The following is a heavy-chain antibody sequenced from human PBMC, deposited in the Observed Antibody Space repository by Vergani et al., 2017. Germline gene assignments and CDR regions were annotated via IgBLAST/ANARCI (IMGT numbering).Heavy chain of an antibody. CDR1: GGSISSSSYY. CDR2: IYYSGST. Sequence: QLQLQESGPGLVKPSETLSLTCTVSGGSISSSSYYWGWIRQPPGKGLEWIGSIYYSGSTNYNPSLKSRVTISVDTSKNQFSLKLSSVTAADTAVYYCARDGGLRVRDAFDIWGQGTMVTVSS. V-gene: IGHV4-39*07. CDR3: ARDGGLRVRDAFDI. J-gene: IGHJ3*02. D-gene: IGHD4/OR15-4a*01.